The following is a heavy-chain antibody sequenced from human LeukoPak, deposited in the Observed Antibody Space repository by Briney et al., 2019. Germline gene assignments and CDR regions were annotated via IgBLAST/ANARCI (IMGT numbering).Heavy chain of an antibody. V-gene: IGHV4-38-2*02. Sequence: SETLSLTCTVSGYSISSGYYWGWIRQPPGKGLEWIGSIYHSGSTYYNPSLKSRVTISVDTSKNQFSLKLSSVTAADTAVYYCARVRHDYGDLNWFDPWGRGTLVTVSS. D-gene: IGHD4-17*01. CDR2: IYHSGST. CDR3: ARVRHDYGDLNWFDP. J-gene: IGHJ5*02. CDR1: GYSISSGYY.